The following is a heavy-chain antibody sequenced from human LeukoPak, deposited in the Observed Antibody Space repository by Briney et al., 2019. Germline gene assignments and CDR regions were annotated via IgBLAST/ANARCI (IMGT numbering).Heavy chain of an antibody. CDR2: ISTYNGNT. Sequence: GASVKVSCKASGYTFTNYGISWVRQAPGQGPEWMGWISTYNGNTNYAQKLQDRVTMTTDTSTSTAYMELSSLRSEDTAVYYCARTGRWLRLGYYYYMDVWGKGTTVTVSS. J-gene: IGHJ6*03. CDR1: GYTFTNYG. D-gene: IGHD5-24*01. CDR3: ARTGRWLRLGYYYYMDV. V-gene: IGHV1-18*01.